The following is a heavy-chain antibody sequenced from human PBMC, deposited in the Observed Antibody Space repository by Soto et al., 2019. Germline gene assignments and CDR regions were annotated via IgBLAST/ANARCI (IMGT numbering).Heavy chain of an antibody. CDR1: GFTFSSYE. CDR2: ISSSGGTI. D-gene: IGHD3-10*01. J-gene: IGHJ4*01. Sequence: ETQLVDSGGGSVQPGGYLRLSCAASGFTFSSYEMNWVRQAPGKGLEWVSYISSSGGTIFYADSVKGRFTISRDNARNALALQMNSLRAEDTAVYYCARGLRGELSPGGIDQFDHWGHGTLVTVSS. CDR3: ARGLRGELSPGGIDQFDH. V-gene: IGHV3-48*03.